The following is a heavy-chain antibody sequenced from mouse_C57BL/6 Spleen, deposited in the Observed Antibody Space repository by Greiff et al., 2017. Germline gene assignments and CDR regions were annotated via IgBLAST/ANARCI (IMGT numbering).Heavy chain of an antibody. V-gene: IGHV1-81*01. J-gene: IGHJ4*01. CDR2: IYPRSGNT. D-gene: IGHD3-1*01. CDR3: SRREGYDYDAMDY. CDR1: GYTFTSYG. Sequence: VKLMESGAELARPGASVKLSCKASGYTFTSYGISWVKQRTGQGLEWIGEIYPRSGNTYYNEKFKGKATLTADKSSSTAYMELRSLTSEDSAVYFCSRREGYDYDAMDYWGQGTSVTVSS.